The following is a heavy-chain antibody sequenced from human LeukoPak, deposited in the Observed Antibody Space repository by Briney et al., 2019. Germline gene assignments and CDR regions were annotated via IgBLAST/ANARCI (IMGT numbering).Heavy chain of an antibody. Sequence: GGSLRLACAASGFTVSSNYINWVRQAPGKGLEWVSVLYSGGDTYYADSVKGRFTVSRDNSKNTLYLQMNSLGAEDTAVYYCARDTSGYCSTSRCYGSWYFDLWGRGTLVTVSS. CDR1: GFTVSSNY. CDR3: ARDTSGYCSTSRCYGSWYFDL. J-gene: IGHJ2*01. D-gene: IGHD2-2*01. CDR2: LYSGGDT. V-gene: IGHV3-53*01.